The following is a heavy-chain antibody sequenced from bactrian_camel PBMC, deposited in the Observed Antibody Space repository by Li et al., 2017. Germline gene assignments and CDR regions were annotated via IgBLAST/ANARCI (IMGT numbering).Heavy chain of an antibody. CDR1: GDIIGRYC. V-gene: IGHV3S1*01. Sequence: HVQLVESGGGSVQVGGSLRLSCVASGDIIGRYCMGWFRQIPDKEREGVATIDTRSGGTDYAASVKGRFTISRDNAKRTVYLQMNSLRPEDSADYFCATNPPRQPRDDDEPSCDEYIEWGQGTQVTVS. CDR2: IDTRSGGT. J-gene: IGHJ4*01. D-gene: IGHD4*01. CDR3: ATNPPRQPRDDDEPSCDEYIE.